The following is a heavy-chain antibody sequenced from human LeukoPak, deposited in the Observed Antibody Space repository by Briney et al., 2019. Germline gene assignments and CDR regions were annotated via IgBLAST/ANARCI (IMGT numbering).Heavy chain of an antibody. J-gene: IGHJ4*02. CDR2: INPNSGGT. Sequence: ASVKVSCKASGYTFTGYYMHWVRQAPGQGLEWMGWINPNSGGTNYAQKFQGRVTMTRDTSISTAYMELSRLRSDDTAVYYCARVWYGGNSGSPFGYWDQGTLVTVSS. CDR1: GYTFTGYY. CDR3: ARVWYGGNSGSPFGY. V-gene: IGHV1-2*02. D-gene: IGHD4-23*01.